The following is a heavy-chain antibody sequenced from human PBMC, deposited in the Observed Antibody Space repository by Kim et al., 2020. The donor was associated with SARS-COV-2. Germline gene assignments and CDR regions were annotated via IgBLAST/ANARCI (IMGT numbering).Heavy chain of an antibody. CDR1: GYTFTSYG. D-gene: IGHD1-1*01. Sequence: ASVKVSCKASGYTFTSYGISWVRQVPGQGLEWMGWISAYNGNTNYAQKLQGRVTMTTDTSTSTVYMELRSLRSDDTAVYYCARDPPRGQLDQGTWFDPWGQGTLVTVSS. J-gene: IGHJ5*02. V-gene: IGHV1-18*04. CDR3: ARDPPRGQLDQGTWFDP. CDR2: ISAYNGNT.